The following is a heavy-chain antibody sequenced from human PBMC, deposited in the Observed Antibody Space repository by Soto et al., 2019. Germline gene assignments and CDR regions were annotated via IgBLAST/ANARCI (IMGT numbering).Heavy chain of an antibody. J-gene: IGHJ3*02. Sequence: QVQLVQSGAEVKKPGSSVKVSCKASGGTFSSYAISWVRQAPGQGLEGMGGIIPIFGTANYAQKFQGRVTITADKSTSTAYMELSSLRSEDTAVYYCAIGPYYDYVWGSYRWGAFDIWGQGTMVTVSS. V-gene: IGHV1-69*06. CDR1: GGTFSSYA. CDR3: AIGPYYDYVWGSYRWGAFDI. D-gene: IGHD3-16*02. CDR2: IIPIFGTA.